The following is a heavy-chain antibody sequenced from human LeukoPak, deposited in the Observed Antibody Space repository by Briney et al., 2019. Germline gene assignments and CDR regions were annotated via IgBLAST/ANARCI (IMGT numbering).Heavy chain of an antibody. Sequence: PGGSLRLSCAASGFTFSSYAMHWVRQAPGKGLEWVAVISYDGSNKYYADSVKGRFTISRDNSKNALYLQMNSLRAEDTAVYYCARGPQDGGNYYFDCWGQGTLVTVSS. V-gene: IGHV3-30-3*01. J-gene: IGHJ4*02. D-gene: IGHD4-23*01. CDR2: ISYDGSNK. CDR1: GFTFSSYA. CDR3: ARGPQDGGNYYFDC.